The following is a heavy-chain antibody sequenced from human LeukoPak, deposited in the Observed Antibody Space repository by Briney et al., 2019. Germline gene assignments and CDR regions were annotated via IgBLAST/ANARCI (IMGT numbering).Heavy chain of an antibody. CDR2: IYYSGST. Sequence: PSQTLSLTRTVSGGSISSGDYYWSWIRQPPGKGLEWIGYIYYSGSTYYNPSLKSRVTISVDTSKNQFSLKLSSVTAADTAVYYCARVGDYYDSRNFDYWGQGTLVTVSS. J-gene: IGHJ4*02. CDR1: GGSISSGDYY. CDR3: ARVGDYYDSRNFDY. D-gene: IGHD3-22*01. V-gene: IGHV4-30-4*01.